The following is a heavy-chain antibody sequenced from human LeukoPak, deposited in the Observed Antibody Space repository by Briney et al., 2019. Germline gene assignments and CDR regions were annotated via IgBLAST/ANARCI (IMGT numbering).Heavy chain of an antibody. V-gene: IGHV4-59*08. D-gene: IGHD2-15*01. CDR3: ARPGYCSGGSCYPDY. CDR1: GGSISSYY. Sequence: SETLSLTCTVSGGSISSYYWSWIRQPPGKGLEWIGYIYYSGSTNYNPSLKSRVTISVDTSKNQFSLKLSSVTAADTAVYYCARPGYCSGGSCYPDYWGQGTLVTVSS. CDR2: IYYSGST. J-gene: IGHJ4*02.